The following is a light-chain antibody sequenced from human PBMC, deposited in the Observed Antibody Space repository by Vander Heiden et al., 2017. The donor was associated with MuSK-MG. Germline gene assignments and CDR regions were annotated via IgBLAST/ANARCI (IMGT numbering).Light chain of an antibody. J-gene: IGKJ4*01. CDR2: DAS. CDR3: QQRGNWPLT. CDR1: QSVATY. Sequence: EIVLTQSPATLSLSPGERATLSCRASQSVATYLAWYQQKPGQAPRLLVYDASSRAAGIPPRFSGSGSGTDFTLTISILDTEDFAVYYCQQRGNWPLTFGGGTKVEIK. V-gene: IGKV3-11*01.